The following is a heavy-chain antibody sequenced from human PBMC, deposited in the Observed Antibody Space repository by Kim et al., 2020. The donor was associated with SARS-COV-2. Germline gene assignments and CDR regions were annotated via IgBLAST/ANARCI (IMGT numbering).Heavy chain of an antibody. D-gene: IGHD6-19*01. CDR2: ITPGNGNT. J-gene: IGHJ4*02. CDR3: ARGGSSWSTGGDY. CDR1: GYSFTSHA. Sequence: ASVKVSCKTSGYSFTSHAMHWVRQAPGQGLEWMGLITPGNGNTKSSEKFQGRVTITRDTSATTTYMELSSLISEDTAVYYCARGGSSWSTGGDYWGQGTLVTVSS. V-gene: IGHV1-3*01.